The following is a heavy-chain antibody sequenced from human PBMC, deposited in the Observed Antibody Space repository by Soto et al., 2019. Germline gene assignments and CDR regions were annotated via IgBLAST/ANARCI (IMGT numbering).Heavy chain of an antibody. CDR1: GFAFSTFA. D-gene: IGHD6-19*01. CDR3: ARDRRQWLVLGHYGLDV. CDR2: ISYDGNTK. V-gene: IGHV3-30*03. Sequence: GGSLRLSCAASGFAFSTFAMDWVRQAPGKGLEWATIISYDGNTKYYADSVKGRFTISRDNSKNTLYLQMNSLRAEDTAVYYCARDRRQWLVLGHYGLDVWGQGTTVTVSS. J-gene: IGHJ6*02.